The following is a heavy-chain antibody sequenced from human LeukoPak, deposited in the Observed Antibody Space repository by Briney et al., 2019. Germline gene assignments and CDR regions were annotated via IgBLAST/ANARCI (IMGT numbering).Heavy chain of an antibody. J-gene: IGHJ4*02. CDR2: INPSGGST. V-gene: IGHV1-46*01. CDR3: ARGPPADFWSGYYYFDY. D-gene: IGHD3-3*01. Sequence: GASVKVSCKASGYTFTSYYMHWVRHAPGQGLEWMGIINPSGGSTTYAQKSQGRVTMTRDTSTSTVYMELSSLRSEDTAVYYCARGPPADFWSGYYYFDYWGQGTLVTVSS. CDR1: GYTFTSYY.